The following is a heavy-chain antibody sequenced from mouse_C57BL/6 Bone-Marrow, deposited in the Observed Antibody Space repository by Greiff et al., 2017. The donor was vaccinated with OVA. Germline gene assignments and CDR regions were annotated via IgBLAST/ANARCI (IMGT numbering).Heavy chain of an antibody. CDR2: IDPSDSYT. CDR1: GYTFTSYW. CDR3: AREYYDYGCYFDY. Sequence: QVHVKQPGAELVMPGASVKLSCKASGYTFTSYWMHWVKQRPGQGLEWIGEIDPSDSYTNYNQKFTGKSTLTVDKSSSTAYMQLSGLTSEDSAVNYGAREYYDYGCYFDYWGQGTTLTVSS. D-gene: IGHD2-4*01. V-gene: IGHV1-69*01. J-gene: IGHJ2*01.